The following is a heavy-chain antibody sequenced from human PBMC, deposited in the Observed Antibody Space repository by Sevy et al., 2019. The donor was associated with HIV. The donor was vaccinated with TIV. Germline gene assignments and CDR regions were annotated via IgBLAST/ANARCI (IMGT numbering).Heavy chain of an antibody. Sequence: GGSLRLSCAVSGFTFNTYNMNWVRQAPGKGLEWVSYISYTSTTIYYADSVRGRFTISRDNAKNTLYLQMNILRDEDTAGYYCASSDATSRFGYYYFAMDFWGQGTSVTVSS. D-gene: IGHD3-22*01. CDR3: ASSDATSRFGYYYFAMDF. J-gene: IGHJ6*02. CDR2: ISYTSTTI. V-gene: IGHV3-48*02. CDR1: GFTFNTYN.